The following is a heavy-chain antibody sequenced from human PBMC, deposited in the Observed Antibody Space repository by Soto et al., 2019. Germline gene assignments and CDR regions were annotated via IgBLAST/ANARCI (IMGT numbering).Heavy chain of an antibody. CDR1: GGTFSAFT. J-gene: IGHJ6*02. CDR2: IIPIFDTA. CDR3: ARNGTLTGYSYGMDV. Sequence: SVKVSCKASGGTFSAFTINWVRQAPGQRLEWMGGIIPIFDTANYAENFQGRVTITADESTSTSFLEVSSLRSEDTAVYYCARNGTLTGYSYGMDVWGQGTMVTVSS. V-gene: IGHV1-69*13. D-gene: IGHD1-1*01.